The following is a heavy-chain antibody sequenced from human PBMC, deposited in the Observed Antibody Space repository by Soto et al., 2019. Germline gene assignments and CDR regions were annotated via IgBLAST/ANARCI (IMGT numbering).Heavy chain of an antibody. CDR2: ISGSGGST. Sequence: EVQLLESGGGLVQPGGSLRLSCAASGFTFSSYAMSWVRQAPGKGLEWVSAISGSGGSTYYADSVKGRFTISRDNSKNTLYLQMNSLRAEDTAVYYCAQATGGYEAFDIWGQGTMVTVSS. D-gene: IGHD5-12*01. V-gene: IGHV3-23*01. CDR1: GFTFSSYA. J-gene: IGHJ3*02. CDR3: AQATGGYEAFDI.